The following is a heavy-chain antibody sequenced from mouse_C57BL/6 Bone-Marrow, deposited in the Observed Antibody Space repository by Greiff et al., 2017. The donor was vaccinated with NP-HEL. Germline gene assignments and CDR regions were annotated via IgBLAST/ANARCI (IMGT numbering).Heavy chain of an antibody. CDR1: GYTFTSYW. Sequence: VQLQQPGAELVKPGASVKLSCKASGYTFTSYWMQWVKQRPGQGLEWIGEIYPSAGYTNYNQKFKGKATLTVDTSSSTAYLQLSSLTSEDSAVYYCARGGLLPWFAYWGQGTLVTVSA. D-gene: IGHD2-3*01. V-gene: IGHV1-50*01. CDR3: ARGGLLPWFAY. J-gene: IGHJ3*01. CDR2: IYPSAGYT.